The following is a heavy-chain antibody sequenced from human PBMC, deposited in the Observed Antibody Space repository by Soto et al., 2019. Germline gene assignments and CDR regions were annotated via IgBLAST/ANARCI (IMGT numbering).Heavy chain of an antibody. Sequence: SETLSLTCTVSGDSINNNDYYWNWIRQTPGKGLEWIGYVYYSGSTYYIPSLKSRLSMSVDTSKNQFSLKLSSVTAADTAIYYCARMSYYYDKWYFDLWGRGTLGTVSS. D-gene: IGHD3-22*01. CDR3: ARMSYYYDKWYFDL. V-gene: IGHV4-30-4*01. CDR2: VYYSGST. CDR1: GDSINNNDYY. J-gene: IGHJ2*01.